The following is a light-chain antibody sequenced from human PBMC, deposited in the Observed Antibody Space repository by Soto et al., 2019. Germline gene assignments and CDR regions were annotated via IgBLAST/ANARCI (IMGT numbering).Light chain of an antibody. CDR3: CSYAGSYTWV. CDR2: DIN. J-gene: IGLJ3*02. V-gene: IGLV2-11*01. CDR1: SSDVGAYNY. Sequence: HSVLTQPRSVSGSPGQSVTISCTGTSSDVGAYNYVSWYHQHPGKAPKLLIYDINKRPSGVPDRFSGSKSANTASLTISGLQAEDEADYYCCSYAGSYTWVFGGGTKLTVL.